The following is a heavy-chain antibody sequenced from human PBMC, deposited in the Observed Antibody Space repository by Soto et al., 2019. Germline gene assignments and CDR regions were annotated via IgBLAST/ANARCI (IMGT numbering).Heavy chain of an antibody. CDR3: VHSRGYYGDYDYYFDY. CDR1: GFSLSTSGVG. Sequence: SGPTLVNPTQTLTLTCTFSGFSLSTSGVGVSWIRQPPVKALEWLALIYWDDDKRYSPSLKSRLTITKDTSKNQVVLTMTNMDPVDTATYYCVHSRGYYGDYDYYFDYWGQGTLVTVSS. D-gene: IGHD4-17*01. J-gene: IGHJ4*02. CDR2: IYWDDDK. V-gene: IGHV2-5*02.